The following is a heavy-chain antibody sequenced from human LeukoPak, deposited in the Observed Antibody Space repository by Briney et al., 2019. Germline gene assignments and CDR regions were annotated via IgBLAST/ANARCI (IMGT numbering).Heavy chain of an antibody. J-gene: IGHJ4*02. V-gene: IGHV4-59*01. D-gene: IGHD3/OR15-3a*01. Sequence: SETLSLTCTVSGGSISSYYWSWIRQPPGKGLEWIGYIYYSGSTNYNPSLKRRFTISVDTSKNQFSLKLSSVTAADTAVYYCARSHSVWTSFDYWGQGTLVTVSS. CDR1: GGSISSYY. CDR3: ARSHSVWTSFDY. CDR2: IYYSGST.